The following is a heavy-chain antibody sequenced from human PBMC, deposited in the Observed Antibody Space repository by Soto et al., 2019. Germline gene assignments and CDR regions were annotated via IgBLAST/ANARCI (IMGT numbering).Heavy chain of an antibody. Sequence: GESLKISCKGSGYNFPSYWINWVRQMPGKGLEWMGKIDPSDSYTYYSPSFQGHVTISADKSISTAYLQWSSLKASDTARYYCAISPNYYFFGMDVWGQGTTVTVSS. J-gene: IGHJ6*02. CDR3: AISPNYYFFGMDV. CDR1: GYNFPSYW. V-gene: IGHV5-10-1*01. CDR2: IDPSDSYT.